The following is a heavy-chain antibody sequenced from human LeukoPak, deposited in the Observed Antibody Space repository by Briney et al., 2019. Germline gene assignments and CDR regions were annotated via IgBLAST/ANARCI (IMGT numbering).Heavy chain of an antibody. D-gene: IGHD2-2*01. Sequence: GASVKVSCKASGGTFSSYAISWVRQAPGQGLEWMGGIIPIFGTANYAQKFQGRVTITADESTSTAYMELSSLRSEDTAVYYCARDSPAARAFDYWGQGTLVTVSS. V-gene: IGHV1-69*13. CDR3: ARDSPAARAFDY. J-gene: IGHJ4*02. CDR2: IIPIFGTA. CDR1: GGTFSSYA.